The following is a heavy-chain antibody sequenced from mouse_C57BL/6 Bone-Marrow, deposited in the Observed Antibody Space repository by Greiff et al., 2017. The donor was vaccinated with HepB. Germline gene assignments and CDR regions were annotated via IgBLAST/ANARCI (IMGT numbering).Heavy chain of an antibody. D-gene: IGHD2-3*01. V-gene: IGHV1-43*01. Sequence: VQLKQSGPELVKPGASVKISCKASGYSFTGYYMHWVKQSSEKSLEWIGEINPSTGGTSYNQKFKGKATLTVDKSSSTAYMQLKSLTSEDSAVYYCARAEGYYVHFDYWGQGTTLTVSS. CDR2: INPSTGGT. J-gene: IGHJ2*01. CDR3: ARAEGYYVHFDY. CDR1: GYSFTGYY.